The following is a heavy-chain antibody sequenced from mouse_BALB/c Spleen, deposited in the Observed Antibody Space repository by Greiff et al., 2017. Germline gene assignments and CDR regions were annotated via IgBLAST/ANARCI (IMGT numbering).Heavy chain of an antibody. CDR1: GFTFSSYA. V-gene: IGHV5-6-5*01. CDR3: GRGPGLRY. Sequence: EVKVEESGGGLVKPGGSLKLSCAASGFTFSSYAMSWVRQTPEKRLEWVASISSGGSTYYPDSVKGRFTISRDNARNILYLQMSSLRSEDTAMYCCGRGPGLRYWGQGTLVTVSA. CDR2: ISSGGST. D-gene: IGHD2-4*01. J-gene: IGHJ3*01.